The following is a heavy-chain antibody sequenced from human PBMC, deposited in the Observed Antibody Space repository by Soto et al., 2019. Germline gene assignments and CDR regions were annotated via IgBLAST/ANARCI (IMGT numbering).Heavy chain of an antibody. CDR2: LNGDASTA. CDR1: GFTFSTYW. J-gene: IGHJ3*01. Sequence: PGGSLRLSCSASGFTFSTYWMEWVRQAPGKGLLWVSSLNGDASTANYADSVKGRFTISRDNAKNTLYLQMNSLRAEDTAMYYCAVMSSRSGVLDVWGQGTMVTVSS. V-gene: IGHV3-74*01. CDR3: AVMSSRSGVLDV. D-gene: IGHD2-8*01.